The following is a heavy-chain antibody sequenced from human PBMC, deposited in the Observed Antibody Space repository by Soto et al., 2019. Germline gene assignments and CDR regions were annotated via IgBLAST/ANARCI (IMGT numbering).Heavy chain of an antibody. V-gene: IGHV1-2*04. CDR3: ARVFHYYDSSGYSGGVNYGMDV. CDR2: INPNSGGT. J-gene: IGHJ6*02. D-gene: IGHD3-22*01. Sequence: QVQLVQSGAEVKKPGASVKVSCKASGYTFTGYYMHWVRQAPGQGLEWMGWINPNSGGTNYAQKFQGWVTMTRETSISTAYMELSRLRSDDTAVYYCARVFHYYDSSGYSGGVNYGMDVWGQGTTVTVSS. CDR1: GYTFTGYY.